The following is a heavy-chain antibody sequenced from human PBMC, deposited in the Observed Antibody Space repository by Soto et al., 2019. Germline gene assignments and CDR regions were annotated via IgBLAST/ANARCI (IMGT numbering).Heavy chain of an antibody. Sequence: GASVTVSCKASGYTFTSDGISWVRQAPGRGLEWMGWISAYNGITNYAQKLQGRVTMTTDTSTSTAYMELRSLRSDDTAVYYCAREPAEQYYFDYWGQGTLVTVSS. CDR1: GYTFTSDG. CDR2: ISAYNGIT. V-gene: IGHV1-18*01. J-gene: IGHJ4*02. D-gene: IGHD4-4*01. CDR3: AREPAEQYYFDY.